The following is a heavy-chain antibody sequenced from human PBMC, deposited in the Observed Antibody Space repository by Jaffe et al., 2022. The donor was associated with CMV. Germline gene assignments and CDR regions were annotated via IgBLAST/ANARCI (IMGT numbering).Heavy chain of an antibody. V-gene: IGHV3-49*05. Sequence: EVQLVESGGGLVKPGRSLRLSCTASGFTFGDYAMSWFRQAPGKGLEWVGFIRSKAYGGTTEYAASVKGRFTISRDDSKSIAYLQMNSLKTEDTAVYYCTRFQIAAWGYAFDIWGQGTMVTVSS. CDR1: GFTFGDYA. D-gene: IGHD6-13*01. CDR2: IRSKAYGGTT. J-gene: IGHJ3*02. CDR3: TRFQIAAWGYAFDI.